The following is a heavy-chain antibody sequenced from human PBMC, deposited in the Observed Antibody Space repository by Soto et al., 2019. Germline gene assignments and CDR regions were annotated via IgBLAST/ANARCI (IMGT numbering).Heavy chain of an antibody. CDR2: TSDNGDTT. CDR3: TGRVAAGTLNWFDP. J-gene: IGHJ5*02. Sequence: GGSLRLSCAASGFTFSSHARSWVRQAPGKGLEWVSATSDNGDTTYYADSVKGRFTISRDNSKNILYLQMNNLRGEDSAIYYCTGRVAAGTLNWFDPWGQGTLVTVYS. D-gene: IGHD6-13*01. CDR1: GFTFSSHA. V-gene: IGHV3-23*01.